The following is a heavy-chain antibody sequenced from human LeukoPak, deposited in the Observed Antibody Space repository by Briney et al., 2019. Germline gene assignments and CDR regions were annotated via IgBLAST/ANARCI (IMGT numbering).Heavy chain of an antibody. V-gene: IGHV4-39*01. D-gene: IGHD1-26*01. CDR3: ARGEGSYWYYFDY. Sequence: SETLSLTCTVSGGSISSSSYYWGWIRQPPGTGLEWIGSIYYSGSTYYNPSLKSRVTISVDTSKNQFSLKLSSVTAADTAVYYCARGEGSYWYYFDYWGQGTLVTVSS. CDR2: IYYSGST. J-gene: IGHJ4*02. CDR1: GGSISSSSYY.